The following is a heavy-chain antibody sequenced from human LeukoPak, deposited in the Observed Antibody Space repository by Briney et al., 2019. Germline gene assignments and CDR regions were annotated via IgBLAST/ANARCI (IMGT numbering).Heavy chain of an antibody. D-gene: IGHD2-2*01. J-gene: IGHJ5*02. CDR3: ARDPRWLTPDCTSTSCYENYFDP. Sequence: SETLSLTCAVSGYYINNGYQWAWIRQSPGRGLEWIGSIYHNGGAHYNPSLRSRVVISVDTSNNQFSLRLSSVTVADTAVYYCARDPRWLTPDCTSTSCYENYFDPWGRGTLVTVSS. V-gene: IGHV4-38-2*02. CDR2: IYHNGGA. CDR1: GYYINNGYQ.